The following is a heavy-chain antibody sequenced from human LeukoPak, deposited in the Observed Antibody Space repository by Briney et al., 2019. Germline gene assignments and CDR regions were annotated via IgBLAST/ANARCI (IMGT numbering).Heavy chain of an antibody. CDR1: GFTFRSYA. V-gene: IGHV3-30-3*01. Sequence: RRSLRLSCAASGFTFRSYAMHWVRQAPGKGLEWVAVISYDGSNKYYADSVKGRFTISRDNSNNTLYLQMNSLRAEDTAVYYCARPNTRSGYSYGWHHYYYYGMDVWGQGTTVTVSS. CDR2: ISYDGSNK. J-gene: IGHJ6*02. D-gene: IGHD5-18*01. CDR3: ARPNTRSGYSYGWHHYYYYGMDV.